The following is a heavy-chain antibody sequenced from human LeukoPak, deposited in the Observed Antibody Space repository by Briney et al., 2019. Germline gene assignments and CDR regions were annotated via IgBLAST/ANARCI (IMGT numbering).Heavy chain of an antibody. Sequence: ASVKVSCKASGYTFTGYYMHWVRQAPGQGLEWMGWINPNSGGTNYAQKFQGRVTMTRDTSISTAYLQWSSLKASDTAMYYCARLGIGRDYYMDVWGKGTTVTVSS. V-gene: IGHV1-2*02. CDR1: GYTFTGYY. J-gene: IGHJ6*03. D-gene: IGHD3-10*01. CDR3: ARLGIGRDYYMDV. CDR2: INPNSGGT.